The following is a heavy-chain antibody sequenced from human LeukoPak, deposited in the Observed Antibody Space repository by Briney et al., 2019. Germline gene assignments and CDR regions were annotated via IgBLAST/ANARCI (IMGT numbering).Heavy chain of an antibody. Sequence: PSETLSLTCTVSGGSISSYYWSWIRQPPGKGLEWIGYIYYSGSTNYNPSLKSRVTISVDTSKNQFSLKLSSVTAADTAVYYCARVLTTYSSSSPDYYYYYYMDVWGKGTTVTVSS. V-gene: IGHV4-59*01. CDR2: IYYSGST. CDR1: GGSISSYY. CDR3: ARVLTTYSSSSPDYYYYYYMDV. D-gene: IGHD6-6*01. J-gene: IGHJ6*03.